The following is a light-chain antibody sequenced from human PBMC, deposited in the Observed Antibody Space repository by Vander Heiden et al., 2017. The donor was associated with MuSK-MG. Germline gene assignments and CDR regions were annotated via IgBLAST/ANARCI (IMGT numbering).Light chain of an antibody. V-gene: IGLV3-21*04. J-gene: IGLJ3*02. Sequence: SYVLPQPPSVSVAPGKTARITCGGNNSGSKSVHWYQQKPGQAPVLVIYYDSDRPSGIPERFSGSNAGNTATLTISRVEAGDEADYYCQVWDSSSDHGVFGGGTKLTVL. CDR2: YDS. CDR1: NSGSKS. CDR3: QVWDSSSDHGV.